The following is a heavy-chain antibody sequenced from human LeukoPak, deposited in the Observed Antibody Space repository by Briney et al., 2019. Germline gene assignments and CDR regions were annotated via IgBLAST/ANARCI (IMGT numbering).Heavy chain of an antibody. Sequence: ASVKVSCKASGYTFTSYYMHWVRQAPGQGLEWMGIINPSGGSTSYAQKFQGRVTMTRDMSTNTVYMELSSLRSEDTAVYYCARSPGYYGSGSAFDYWGQGTLVTVSS. D-gene: IGHD3-10*01. J-gene: IGHJ4*02. CDR3: ARSPGYYGSGSAFDY. CDR2: INPSGGST. CDR1: GYTFTSYY. V-gene: IGHV1-46*01.